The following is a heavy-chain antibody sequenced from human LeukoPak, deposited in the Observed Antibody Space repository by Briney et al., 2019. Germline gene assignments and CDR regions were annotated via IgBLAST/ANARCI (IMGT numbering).Heavy chain of an antibody. CDR1: GYTFTSYD. J-gene: IGHJ5*02. CDR3: ARRNFGSSRWSYP. Sequence: GASVKVSCKSSGYTFTSYDINWVRQATGQGLEWMGWMNPNSGNTGYAQKFQGRVTITRNTSISTAYMELSSLKSEDTAVYYCARRNFGSSRWSYPWGQGTLVTVSS. CDR2: MNPNSGNT. D-gene: IGHD1-7*01. V-gene: IGHV1-8*03.